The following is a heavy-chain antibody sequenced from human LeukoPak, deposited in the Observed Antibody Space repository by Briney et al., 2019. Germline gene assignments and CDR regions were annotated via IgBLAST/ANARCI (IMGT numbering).Heavy chain of an antibody. V-gene: IGHV1-3*01. D-gene: IGHD4-17*01. CDR2: INAGNGNT. Sequence: ASVKVSCKASGYTFTSYAMHWVRQAPGQRLEWMGWINAGNGNTKYSQEFQGRVTITRDTSTSTAYMELRSLRSDDTAVYYCNLHDYGDYIFDYWGQGTLVTVSS. J-gene: IGHJ4*02. CDR1: GYTFTSYA. CDR3: NLHDYGDYIFDY.